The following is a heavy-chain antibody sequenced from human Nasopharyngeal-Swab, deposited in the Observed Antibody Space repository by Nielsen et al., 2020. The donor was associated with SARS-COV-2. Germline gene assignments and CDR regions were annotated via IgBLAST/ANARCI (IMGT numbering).Heavy chain of an antibody. CDR3: ARDQPTPHYYYYGMDV. Sequence: SLEISCAASGFTFSSYAMHWVRQAPGKGLEWVAVISYDGSNKYYADSVKGRFTISRDNSKNTLYLQMNSLRAEDTAVYYCARDQPTPHYYYYGMDVWGQGTTVTVSS. CDR1: GFTFSSYA. V-gene: IGHV3-30-3*01. J-gene: IGHJ6*02. D-gene: IGHD2-15*01. CDR2: ISYDGSNK.